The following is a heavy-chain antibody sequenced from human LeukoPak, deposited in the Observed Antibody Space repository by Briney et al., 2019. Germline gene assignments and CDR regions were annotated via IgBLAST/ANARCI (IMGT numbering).Heavy chain of an antibody. Sequence: SETLSLTCTVSGGSISSYYWSWIRQPPGKGLEWIGYIYYSGSTNYNPSLKSQVTISVDTSKNQFSLKLSSVTAADTAVYYCAREYSSGWYYFDYWGQGTLVTVSS. D-gene: IGHD6-19*01. CDR2: IYYSGST. CDR3: AREYSSGWYYFDY. V-gene: IGHV4-59*01. CDR1: GGSISSYY. J-gene: IGHJ4*02.